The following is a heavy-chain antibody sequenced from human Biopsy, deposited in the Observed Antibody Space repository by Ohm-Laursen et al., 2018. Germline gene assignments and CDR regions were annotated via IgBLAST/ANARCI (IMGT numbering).Heavy chain of an antibody. V-gene: IGHV4-59*08. CDR3: ARGSNEYGGLYFPH. Sequence: SETLSLTCTVSGVSITAYYWSWIRQPPGKGLEWIGHISHTGCTSYKSSLKSRVTISLDTSRKHFSLRLTSLAAADTAVYYCARGSNEYGGLYFPHWGQGTLVTVSS. CDR2: ISHTGCT. CDR1: GVSITAYY. J-gene: IGHJ1*01. D-gene: IGHD4-23*01.